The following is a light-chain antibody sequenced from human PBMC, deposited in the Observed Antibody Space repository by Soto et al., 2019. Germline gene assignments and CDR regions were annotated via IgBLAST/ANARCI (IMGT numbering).Light chain of an antibody. CDR1: SSNIGGNS. CDR2: DDD. Sequence: QSVLTQPPSVSAAPGQGVTISCSGSSSNIGGNSVSWYQQLPGTAPKLLIYDDDKRPSGIPDRFSGSKSGTSATLGITGFQTGDEADYYCGSWDSSMSAYVFGNGTKVTVL. CDR3: GSWDSSMSAYV. V-gene: IGLV1-51*01. J-gene: IGLJ1*01.